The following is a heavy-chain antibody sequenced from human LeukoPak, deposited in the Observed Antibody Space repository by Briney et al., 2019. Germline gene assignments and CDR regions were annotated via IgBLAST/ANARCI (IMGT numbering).Heavy chain of an antibody. J-gene: IGHJ5*02. CDR2: MNPNSGNT. D-gene: IGHD1-7*01. CDR3: ARGPLTGTGYNWFDP. CDR1: GYTFTSCD. Sequence: ASVKVFCKASGYTFTSCDINWVRQATGQGLEWMRWMNPNSGNTGYAQKFQGRVTMTRNTSISTAYMELSSLRSEDTAVYYCARGPLTGTGYNWFDPWGQGTLVTVSS. V-gene: IGHV1-8*01.